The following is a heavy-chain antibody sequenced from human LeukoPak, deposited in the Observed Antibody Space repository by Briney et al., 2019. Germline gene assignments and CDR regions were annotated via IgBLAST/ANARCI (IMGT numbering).Heavy chain of an antibody. Sequence: GGSLRLSCAASGFTFSSYWMHWVRQTPGKGLMWVARIKSDGSTIYADSVQGRFIISRDNSKNTLYLQMNTLRAEDTAFYFCAKDWGEWELLPYYFDHWGQGTLVTVSS. CDR1: GFTFSSYW. J-gene: IGHJ4*02. CDR2: IKSDGST. V-gene: IGHV3-74*01. CDR3: AKDWGEWELLPYYFDH. D-gene: IGHD1-26*01.